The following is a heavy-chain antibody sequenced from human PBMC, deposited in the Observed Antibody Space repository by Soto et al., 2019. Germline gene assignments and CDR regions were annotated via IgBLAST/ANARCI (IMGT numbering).Heavy chain of an antibody. Sequence: PGRSLRLSCAASGFTFRNAWMSWVRQAPGRGLEWVGRIKSKADGGTTDYAAPVQGRFSISRDDSKNTLYLQMNSLKTEDTAVYYCLLNYYDTSGSYPYYFDYWGQGT. D-gene: IGHD3-22*01. V-gene: IGHV3-15*01. J-gene: IGHJ4*02. CDR3: LLNYYDTSGSYPYYFDY. CDR1: GFTFRNAW. CDR2: IKSKADGGTT.